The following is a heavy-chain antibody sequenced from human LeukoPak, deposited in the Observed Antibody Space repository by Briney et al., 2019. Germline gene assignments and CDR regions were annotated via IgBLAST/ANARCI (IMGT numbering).Heavy chain of an antibody. D-gene: IGHD3-22*01. CDR3: ARVGDYYDSSGPFDY. Sequence: EASVKVSCKASGYTFTSYGISWVRQAPGQGLEWMGWISAYNGNTNYAQKLQGRVTMTTDTSTSTAYMELRSLRSDDTAVYYCARVGDYYDSSGPFDYWGQGTLVTVSS. V-gene: IGHV1-18*01. J-gene: IGHJ4*02. CDR2: ISAYNGNT. CDR1: GYTFTSYG.